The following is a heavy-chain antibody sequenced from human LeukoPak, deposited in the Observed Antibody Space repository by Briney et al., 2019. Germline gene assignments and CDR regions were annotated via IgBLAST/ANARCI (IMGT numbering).Heavy chain of an antibody. V-gene: IGHV4-59*01. Sequence: SETLSLTCTVSGGSISSCYWSWIRQPPGKGLEWIGYIYYSGSTNYNPSLKSRVTISVDTSKNQFSLKLSSVTAADTAVYYCARGQWLAYEYYFDYWGQGILVTVSS. CDR2: IYYSGST. CDR1: GGSISSCY. D-gene: IGHD6-19*01. CDR3: ARGQWLAYEYYFDY. J-gene: IGHJ4*02.